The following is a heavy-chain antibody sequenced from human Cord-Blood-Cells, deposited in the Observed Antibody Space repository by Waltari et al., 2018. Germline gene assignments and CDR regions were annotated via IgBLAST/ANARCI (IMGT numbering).Heavy chain of an antibody. CDR1: GGSISSSSYY. J-gene: IGHJ4*02. CDR3: ARGDYDFWSGYYDY. D-gene: IGHD3-3*01. V-gene: IGHV4-39*01. Sequence: QLQLQESGPGLVKPSETLSLTCTVPGGSISSSSYYWGWIRQPPGKGLEWIGSIYYSGSTYYNPSLKSRVTISVDTSKNQFSLKLSSVTAADTAVYYCARGDYDFWSGYYDYWGQGTLVTVSS. CDR2: IYYSGST.